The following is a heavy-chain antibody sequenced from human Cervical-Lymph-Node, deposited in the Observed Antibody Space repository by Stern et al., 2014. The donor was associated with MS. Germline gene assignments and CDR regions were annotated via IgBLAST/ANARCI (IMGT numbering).Heavy chain of an antibody. CDR1: GFTFSSHA. Sequence: VQLVESGGGVDQPGRSLRLSCAASGFTFSSHAMHWVRQAPGKGLEWVALISYDGGNKYYADSVKGRFTISRDNSKNTLYLQMNSLRGEDTAVYYCARDGSSSGFYYYGMDVWGQGTTITVS. D-gene: IGHD6-6*01. J-gene: IGHJ6*02. V-gene: IGHV3-30-3*01. CDR2: ISYDGGNK. CDR3: ARDGSSSGFYYYGMDV.